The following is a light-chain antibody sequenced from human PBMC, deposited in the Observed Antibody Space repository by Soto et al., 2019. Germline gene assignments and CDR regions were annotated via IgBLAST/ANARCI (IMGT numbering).Light chain of an antibody. CDR2: GAS. CDR1: QSVSSSY. V-gene: IGKV3-20*01. J-gene: IGKJ2*01. CDR3: QQYGSSFST. Sequence: EIVLTQSPGTLSLSPGERANLSCRASQSVSSSYLAWYQQKPGQAPRLLIYGASSRATGIPDRFSGSGSGTDFTLTISRLEPEDFAVYYCQQYGSSFSTFGQGTKLEIK.